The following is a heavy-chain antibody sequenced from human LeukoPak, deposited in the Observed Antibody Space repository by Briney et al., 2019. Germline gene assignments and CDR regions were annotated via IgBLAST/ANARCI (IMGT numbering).Heavy chain of an antibody. CDR2: ISNIYNT. J-gene: IGHJ2*01. D-gene: IGHD6-13*01. CDR1: GFTFNNYA. CDR3: AKRAGQQLTYWYIDR. Sequence: PGGSLRLSCAASGFTFNNYAMSWVRQAPGKGLECGSTISNIYNTYYADSVKGRFSISRDNSKNMLYLQMDSLRADDTAIYYCAKRAGQQLTYWYIDRGGRGTLVSVSS. V-gene: IGHV3-23*01.